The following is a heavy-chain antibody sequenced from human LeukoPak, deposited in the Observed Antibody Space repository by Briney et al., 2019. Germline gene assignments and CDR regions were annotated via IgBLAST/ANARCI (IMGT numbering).Heavy chain of an antibody. CDR1: GGTFSSYA. CDR3: ARAKIVVVVAATKADYYGMDV. V-gene: IGHV1-69*04. Sequence: SVKVSCKASGGTFSSYAISWVRQAPGQGLEWRGRIIPILGIANYAQKFQGRVTITADKSTSTAYMELSSLRSEDTAVYYCARAKIVVVVAATKADYYGMDVWGQGTTVTVSS. J-gene: IGHJ6*02. CDR2: IIPILGIA. D-gene: IGHD2-15*01.